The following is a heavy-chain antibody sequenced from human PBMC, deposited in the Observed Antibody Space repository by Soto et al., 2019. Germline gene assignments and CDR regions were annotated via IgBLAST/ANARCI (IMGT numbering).Heavy chain of an antibody. D-gene: IGHD6-6*01. J-gene: IGHJ3*02. CDR3: SRPYSSWGDAFDI. CDR1: GFTFSSYA. V-gene: IGHV3-23*01. Sequence: EVQLLESGGGLVQPGGSLRLSCAASGFTFSSYAMSWVRQAPGKGLEWVSAISGSGGSTYYADSVKGRFTISRDNSKNTRYLQMNSLRAGDTAGYYCSRPYSSWGDAFDIWGQGTMVTVSS. CDR2: ISGSGGST.